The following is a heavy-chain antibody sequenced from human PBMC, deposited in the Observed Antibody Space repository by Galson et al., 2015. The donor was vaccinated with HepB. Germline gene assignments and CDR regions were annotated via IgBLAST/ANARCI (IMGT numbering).Heavy chain of an antibody. D-gene: IGHD3-10*01. CDR2: IKSKTDGGTT. CDR3: TTDYVYGSVRYFDY. J-gene: IGHJ4*02. CDR1: GFTFSNAW. Sequence: SLRLSCAASGFTFSNAWMSWVRQAPGKGLEWVGRIKSKTDGGTTDYAAPVKGRFTISRDDSKNTLYLQMNSLKTEDTAVYYCTTDYVYGSVRYFDYWGQGTLVTVSS. V-gene: IGHV3-15*01.